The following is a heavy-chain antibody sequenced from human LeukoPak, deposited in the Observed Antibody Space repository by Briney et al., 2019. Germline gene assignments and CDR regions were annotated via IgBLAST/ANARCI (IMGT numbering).Heavy chain of an antibody. D-gene: IGHD6-6*01. Sequence: GGSLRLSCAASGFRFSSYAMSWVRQAPGKGLEWVSAISGSGVSTYYADSVKGRFTVSRDNSKNTLYLQMSSLRAEDTAVYYCAKDRIAARPIYYCMDVWGKGTTVTVPS. CDR2: ISGSGVST. J-gene: IGHJ6*03. CDR1: GFRFSSYA. CDR3: AKDRIAARPIYYCMDV. V-gene: IGHV3-23*01.